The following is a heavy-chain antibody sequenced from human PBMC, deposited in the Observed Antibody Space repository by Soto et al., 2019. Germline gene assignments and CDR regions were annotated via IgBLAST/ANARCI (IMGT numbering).Heavy chain of an antibody. J-gene: IGHJ4*02. CDR2: IYYSGST. Sequence: QVQLQESGPGLVKPSQTLSLTCTVSGGSISSGGYYWSWIRQHPGKGLEWIGYIYYSGSTYYNPSHNSPFRISTQPTQNQSPLKLSPATAAETAVSYCAGPVFHLGQGTLVTVSS. CDR1: GGSISSGGYY. D-gene: IGHD2-8*01. V-gene: IGHV4-31*01. CDR3: AGPVFH.